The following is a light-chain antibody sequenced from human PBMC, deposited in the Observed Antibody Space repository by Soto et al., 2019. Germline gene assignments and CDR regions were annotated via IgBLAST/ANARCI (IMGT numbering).Light chain of an antibody. Sequence: EIVLTQSPATLSLSPGERATLSCRASENVYSYLAWYRQAPGQPPSLLIYDASNRAAGVPARFSGSGSGTDFTLTISSLGPEDFGVYYCQQRSDWPRTFGQGTKVEIK. J-gene: IGKJ1*01. CDR1: ENVYSY. CDR2: DAS. V-gene: IGKV3-11*01. CDR3: QQRSDWPRT.